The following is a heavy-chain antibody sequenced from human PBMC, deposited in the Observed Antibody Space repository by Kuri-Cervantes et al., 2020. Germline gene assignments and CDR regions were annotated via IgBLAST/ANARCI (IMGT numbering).Heavy chain of an antibody. CDR3: ARDLFLSTSNWFDP. Sequence: ESLKISCTVSGGSISSYYWSWIRQPPGKGLEWIGTIYHSGSTYYNPSLKSRVTISVDTSKNQFSLRLSSVTAADTAVYYCARDLFLSTSNWFDPWGQGTLVTVSS. J-gene: IGHJ5*02. CDR2: IYHSGST. CDR1: GGSISSYY. V-gene: IGHV4-59*12. D-gene: IGHD6-6*01.